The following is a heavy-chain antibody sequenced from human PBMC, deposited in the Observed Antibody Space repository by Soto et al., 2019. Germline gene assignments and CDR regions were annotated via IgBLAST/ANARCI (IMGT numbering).Heavy chain of an antibody. J-gene: IGHJ4*02. V-gene: IGHV2-5*02. CDR1: GFSLTTSGVG. CDR3: APRLNERGTFYDFWSGHVVSYFDS. CDR2: IYWDDDK. Sequence: SGPTLVNPTQTLTLTCTFSGFSLTTSGVGVGWIRQPPGKALEWLALIYWDDDKRYSPSLKSRLTVTKDTSTNQVVLTMTNVDPVDTATYYFAPRLNERGTFYDFWSGHVVSYFDSWRQGALVTVSS. D-gene: IGHD3-3*01.